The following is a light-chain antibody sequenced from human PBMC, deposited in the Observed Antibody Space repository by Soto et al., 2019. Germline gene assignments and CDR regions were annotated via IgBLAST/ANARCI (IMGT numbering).Light chain of an antibody. V-gene: IGKV1-17*03. J-gene: IGKJ1*01. CDR1: QGINNF. CDR2: DVS. CDR3: LQHNRYPWT. Sequence: DIQMTPSPSAMSASVGDRVTITCRASQGINNFLAWFQQKPGKVPKRLIFDVSGLQSGVPSRFSGSGSWTEFTLTISSLQPEDFATYYCLQHNRYPWTFGQGTKVDIK.